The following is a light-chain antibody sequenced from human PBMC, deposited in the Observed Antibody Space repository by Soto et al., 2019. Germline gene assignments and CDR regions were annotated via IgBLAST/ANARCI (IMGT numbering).Light chain of an antibody. CDR1: SSDVGGYNH. CDR2: EVT. Sequence: QSVLTQPASVSGSPGQSITISCTGTSSDVGGYNHVSWYQIHPGKAPKLIIYEVTSRPSGVSYPFSGSKSGNSASLTISGLQAEDEADYYCSSYASSSSYVFGGGTKVTVL. J-gene: IGLJ1*01. V-gene: IGLV2-14*01. CDR3: SSYASSSSYV.